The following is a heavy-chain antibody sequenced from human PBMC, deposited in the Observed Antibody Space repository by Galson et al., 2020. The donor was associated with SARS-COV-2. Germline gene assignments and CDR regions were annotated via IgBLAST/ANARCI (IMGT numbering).Heavy chain of an antibody. J-gene: IGHJ6*03. Sequence: SETLSLTCNVSGGSISTYYWSWVRQRPGKGLEWIAYIYYTGSTTHNPSLTSRVTTSVDTSKNQFSLKLSSLTSADTAVYYCARGVPVGSYYMAVWGKGTTVTVSS. V-gene: IGHV4-59*01. CDR1: GGSISTYY. CDR3: ARGVPVGSYYMAV. D-gene: IGHD1-26*01. CDR2: IYYTGST.